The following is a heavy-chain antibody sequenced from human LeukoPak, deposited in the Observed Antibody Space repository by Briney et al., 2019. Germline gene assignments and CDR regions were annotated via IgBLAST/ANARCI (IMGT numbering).Heavy chain of an antibody. J-gene: IGHJ6*03. CDR3: ARADYSSTWSHDYYYMDV. CDR2: IYYSGST. Sequence: PSETLSLTCTVSGSSISSSSYYWGWIRQPPGKGLEWIGSIYYSGSTYYNPSLKSRVTISVDTSKNQFSLKLSSVTAADTAVYYCARADYSSTWSHDYYYMDVWGKGTTVTVSS. CDR1: GSSISSSSYY. D-gene: IGHD6-13*01. V-gene: IGHV4-39*07.